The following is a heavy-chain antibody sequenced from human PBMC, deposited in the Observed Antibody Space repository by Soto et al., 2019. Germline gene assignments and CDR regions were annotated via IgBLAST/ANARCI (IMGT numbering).Heavy chain of an antibody. CDR2: IYYSGST. J-gene: IGHJ3*02. CDR1: GGSISSYY. V-gene: IGHV4-59*08. Sequence: SETLSLTCTVSGGSISSYYWSWIRQPPGKGLEWIGYIYYSGSTNYNPSLKSRVTISVDTSKNQFSLKLSSVTAADTAVYYCARQGYYYDCSGYYSPAFDIWGQGTMVTGSS. CDR3: ARQGYYYDCSGYYSPAFDI. D-gene: IGHD3-22*01.